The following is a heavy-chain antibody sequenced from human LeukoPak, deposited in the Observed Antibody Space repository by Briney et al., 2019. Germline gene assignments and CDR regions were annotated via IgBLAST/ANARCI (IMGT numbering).Heavy chain of an antibody. CDR3: ARQDTAMVKGWFDP. CDR2: INHSGNT. J-gene: IGHJ5*02. Sequence: PSETLSLTCAVSGYSISSGYYWGWIRQPPGRGLEWIGSINHSGNTYCTPSLKSRVAISIDTSKDDFSLKVTSVTAADTAVYFCARQDTAMVKGWFDPWGQGTLVTVSS. D-gene: IGHD5-18*01. V-gene: IGHV4-38-2*01. CDR1: GYSISSGYY.